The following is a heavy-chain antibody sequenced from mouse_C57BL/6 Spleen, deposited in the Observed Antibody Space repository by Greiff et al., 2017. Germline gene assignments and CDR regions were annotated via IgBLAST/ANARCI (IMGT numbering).Heavy chain of an antibody. J-gene: IGHJ2*01. CDR3: GRSDYGSSQRLGY. CDR2: INPNYGTT. V-gene: IGHV1-39*01. D-gene: IGHD1-1*01. CDR1: GYTFTDYN. Sequence: EVQLQQPGPELVKPGASVKISCKASGYTFTDYNMNWVKQSNGKSLEWIGVINPNYGTTSYNQKFKGKSTLTVDKSSSTAYMQLNILTSEDAVVYYCGRSDYGSSQRLGYWGQGTTLTVSS.